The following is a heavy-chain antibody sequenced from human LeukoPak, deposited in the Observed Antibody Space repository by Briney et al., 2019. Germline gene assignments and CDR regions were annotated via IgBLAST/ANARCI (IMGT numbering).Heavy chain of an antibody. V-gene: IGHV1-69*13. CDR2: IIPIFGTA. Sequence: SVKVSCKASGYTFTSYYIHWVRQAPGQGLEWMGGIIPIFGTANYAQKFQGRVTITADESTSTAYMELSSLRSEDTAVYYCARDPDSGSYDGGYWGQGTLVTVSS. D-gene: IGHD1-26*01. CDR3: ARDPDSGSYDGGY. CDR1: GYTFTSYY. J-gene: IGHJ4*02.